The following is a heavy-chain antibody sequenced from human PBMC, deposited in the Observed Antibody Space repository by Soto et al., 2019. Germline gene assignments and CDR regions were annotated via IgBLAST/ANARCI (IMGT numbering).Heavy chain of an antibody. Sequence: PSETLSLTCTVSGGSISRGGYYWSWIRQHPGKGLEWIGYIYYSGSTYYNPSLKSRVTISVDTSKNQFSLKLSSVTAADTAVYYCARVNCSGGSCYSRYYYYMDVWGKGTTVTVSS. CDR2: IYYSGST. CDR3: ARVNCSGGSCYSRYYYYMDV. CDR1: GGSISRGGYY. V-gene: IGHV4-31*03. D-gene: IGHD2-15*01. J-gene: IGHJ6*03.